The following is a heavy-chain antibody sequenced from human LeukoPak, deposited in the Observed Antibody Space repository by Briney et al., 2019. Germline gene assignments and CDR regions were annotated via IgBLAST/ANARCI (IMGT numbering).Heavy chain of an antibody. Sequence: GGSLRLSCTVSGFTVSSNSMSWVRQAPGKGLEWVSFIYSGGSTHNSDSVKGRFTISRDNSKNTLYLQMNSLRAEDTAVYFCVGGEWLRSGLGYWGQGTLVTVSS. CDR3: VGGEWLRSGLGY. J-gene: IGHJ4*02. CDR2: IYSGGST. D-gene: IGHD5-12*01. V-gene: IGHV3-53*01. CDR1: GFTVSSNS.